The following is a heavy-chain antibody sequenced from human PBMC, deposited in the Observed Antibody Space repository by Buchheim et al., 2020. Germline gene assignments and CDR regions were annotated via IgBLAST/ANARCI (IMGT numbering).Heavy chain of an antibody. Sequence: QVQLVESGGGVVQPGRSLRLSCAASGFTFSSYAMHWVRQAPGKGLEWVAVISYDGSNKYYVDSVKGRFTISRDNSKNTLYLQMNSLRAEDTAVYYCASLMTTVTKPDYWGQGTL. CDR2: ISYDGSNK. V-gene: IGHV3-30*04. CDR1: GFTFSSYA. CDR3: ASLMTTVTKPDY. D-gene: IGHD4-17*01. J-gene: IGHJ4*02.